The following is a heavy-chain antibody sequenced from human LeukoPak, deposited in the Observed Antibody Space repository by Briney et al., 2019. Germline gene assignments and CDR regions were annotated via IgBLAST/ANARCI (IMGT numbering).Heavy chain of an antibody. D-gene: IGHD2-2*01. CDR2: ISGSGGST. J-gene: IGHJ4*02. CDR1: GFTFSSYA. Sequence: PGGSLRLSCAASGFTFSSYAMSWVRQAPGKGLEWVSAISGSGGSTYYADSVKGRFTISRDNSQNTLYLQMDSLRAEDTAVYYCAKHQCSSTSCPSDNWGQGTLVTVSS. CDR3: AKHQCSSTSCPSDN. V-gene: IGHV3-23*01.